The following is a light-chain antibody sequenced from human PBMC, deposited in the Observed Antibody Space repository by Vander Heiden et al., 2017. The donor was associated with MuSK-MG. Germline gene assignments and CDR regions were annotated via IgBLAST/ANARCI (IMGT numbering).Light chain of an antibody. Sequence: EIVLTPSPATLSLSPWERDTLSCRASQSVSSYLAGYQQKPGQAPSLLIDDASNRATGIPARFSGSGSGTDFTLTISSLEPEDVAVYYCQQRSNWPQTITFGQGTRLEIK. CDR2: DAS. CDR3: QQRSNWPQTIT. V-gene: IGKV3-11*01. CDR1: QSVSSY. J-gene: IGKJ5*01.